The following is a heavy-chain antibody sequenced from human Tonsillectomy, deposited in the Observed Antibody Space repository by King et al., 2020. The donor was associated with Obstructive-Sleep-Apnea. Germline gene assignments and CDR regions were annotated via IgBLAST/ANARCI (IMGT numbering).Heavy chain of an antibody. CDR1: GFTFSSYS. J-gene: IGHJ2*01. CDR3: ARASSSVVVPEVFYFDL. Sequence: VQLVESGGGLVKPGGSLRLSCAASGFTFSSYSMNWVRQAPGKGLEWVSSISSSSSYIYYADSVKGRFTISRDNAKNSLYLQMNSLRAEDTAVYYCARASSSVVVPEVFYFDLWGRGTLVTVSS. V-gene: IGHV3-21*01. D-gene: IGHD2-15*01. CDR2: ISSSSSYI.